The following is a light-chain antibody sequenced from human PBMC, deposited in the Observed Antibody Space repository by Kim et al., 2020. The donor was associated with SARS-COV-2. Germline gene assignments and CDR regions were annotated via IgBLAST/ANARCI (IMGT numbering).Light chain of an antibody. Sequence: IVMTQSPATLSVSPGERVTLSCRASQSVKNNLAWYQQRPGQAPRLLIYGASTRATDISARFSGSGSGTEFTLTIRSLQSEDVAVYYCQQYNDWPLLTFGGGTKVYIK. CDR1: QSVKNN. V-gene: IGKV3-15*01. CDR2: GAS. CDR3: QQYNDWPLLT. J-gene: IGKJ4*01.